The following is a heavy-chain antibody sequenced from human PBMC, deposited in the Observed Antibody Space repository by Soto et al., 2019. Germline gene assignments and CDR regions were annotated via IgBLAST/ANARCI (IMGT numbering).Heavy chain of an antibody. CDR2: ISGSGGST. Sequence: GGSLRLSCAASGFTFSSYAMSWVRQAPGKGLEWVSAISGSGGSTYYADSVKGRFTISRDNSKNTLYLQMNSLRAEDTAVYYCARDCSGGSCYRGHDAFDIWGQGTMVTVSS. V-gene: IGHV3-23*01. J-gene: IGHJ3*02. CDR1: GFTFSSYA. CDR3: ARDCSGGSCYRGHDAFDI. D-gene: IGHD2-15*01.